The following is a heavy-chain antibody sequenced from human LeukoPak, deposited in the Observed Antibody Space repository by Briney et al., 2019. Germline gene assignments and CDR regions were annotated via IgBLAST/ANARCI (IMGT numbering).Heavy chain of an antibody. Sequence: SDTLSLTCAVSGGSFSDYYWTWIRQTPVKGLEWIGEVIHSGRTNYNPSLESRVTISVDTSKNQFSLKLSSVTAADTAVYYCARGILVMVYATFDYWGQGTLVTVSS. CDR2: VIHSGRT. D-gene: IGHD2-8*01. J-gene: IGHJ4*02. V-gene: IGHV4-34*01. CDR1: GGSFSDYY. CDR3: ARGILVMVYATFDY.